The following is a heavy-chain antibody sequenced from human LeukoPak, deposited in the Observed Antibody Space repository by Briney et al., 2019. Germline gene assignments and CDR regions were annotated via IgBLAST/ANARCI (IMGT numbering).Heavy chain of an antibody. V-gene: IGHV3-7*01. CDR1: GFTFSSYW. D-gene: IGHD2-15*01. CDR2: IKQDGSEK. CDR3: ASLHCSGGSCYLDY. Sequence: PGGSLRLSCAASGFTFSSYWMSWVRQAPEKGLEWVANIKQDGSEKYYVDSVKGRFTISRDNAKNSLYLQMNSLRAEDTAVYYCASLHCSGGSCYLDYWGQGTLVTVSS. J-gene: IGHJ4*02.